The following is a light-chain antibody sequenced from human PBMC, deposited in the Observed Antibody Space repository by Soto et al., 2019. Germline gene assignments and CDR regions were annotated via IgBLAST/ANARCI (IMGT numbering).Light chain of an antibody. J-gene: IGKJ5*01. CDR1: QSISSY. V-gene: IGKV1-39*01. CDR3: QQSYSTLIT. CDR2: AAS. Sequence: DIQITPSPFPPSSSVGDRVTITCRASQSISSYLNWYQQKPGKAPKLLIYAASSLQSGVPSRFSGSGSGTDFTLTISSLQPEDFATYYCQQSYSTLITFGQGTRLEIK.